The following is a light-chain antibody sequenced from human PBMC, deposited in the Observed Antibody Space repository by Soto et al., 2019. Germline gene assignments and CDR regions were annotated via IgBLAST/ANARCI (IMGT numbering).Light chain of an antibody. Sequence: EIVLTQSPPTLSLSPGERATLSCRASQSVSSYLAWYQQKPGQAPRLLIYSASLKPAGIPDRFSGSGSGTEFTLTISSLQSEDFAIYYCQHYNNWPPWTFGQGTKVDIK. CDR2: SAS. CDR3: QHYNNWPPWT. J-gene: IGKJ1*01. CDR1: QSVSSY. V-gene: IGKV3D-15*01.